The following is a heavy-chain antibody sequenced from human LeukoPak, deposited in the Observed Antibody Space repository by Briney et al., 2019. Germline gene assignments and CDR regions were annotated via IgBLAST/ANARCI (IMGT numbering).Heavy chain of an antibody. Sequence: GASVKVSCKAPGYTFTSYYMHWVRQAPGQGLEWMGIISPSGGSTSYSQNFQGRVAMTRDTSTSTVYMELSSLRSEETAVYYCARGGMGIQLWSFDYWGQGTLVTVSS. CDR2: ISPSGGST. V-gene: IGHV1-46*01. J-gene: IGHJ4*02. CDR3: ARGGMGIQLWSFDY. D-gene: IGHD5-18*01. CDR1: GYTFTSYY.